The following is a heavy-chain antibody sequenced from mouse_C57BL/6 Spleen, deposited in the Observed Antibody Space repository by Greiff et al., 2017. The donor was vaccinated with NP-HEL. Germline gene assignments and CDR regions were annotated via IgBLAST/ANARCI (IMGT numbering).Heavy chain of an antibody. CDR2: IFPGSGST. CDR3: ARYRYYDYDETTSGYAMDY. Sequence: VQLQQSGPELVKPGASVKISCKASGYTFTDYYINWVKQRPGQGLEWIGWIFPGSGSTYYNEKFKGKATLTVDKSSSTAYMLLSSLTSEDSAVYFCARYRYYDYDETTSGYAMDYWGQGTSVTVSS. CDR1: GYTFTDYY. D-gene: IGHD2-4*01. V-gene: IGHV1-75*01. J-gene: IGHJ4*01.